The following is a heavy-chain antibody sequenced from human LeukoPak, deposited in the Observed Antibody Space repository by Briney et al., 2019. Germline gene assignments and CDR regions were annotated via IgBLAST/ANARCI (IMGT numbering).Heavy chain of an antibody. CDR2: IYPGDSDT. V-gene: IGHV5-51*01. CDR3: ARRGEAMDPFDY. CDR1: GYTFTSYS. D-gene: IGHD5-18*01. Sequence: PGGSLPISRQDSGYTFTSYSIGCVPQLPGKGLKGMGIIYPGDSDTRYSPSFQGQVTISAAKSINTAYLQWSSLKAWDTAIDYCARRGEAMDPFDYWGQGTLVTVSS. J-gene: IGHJ4*02.